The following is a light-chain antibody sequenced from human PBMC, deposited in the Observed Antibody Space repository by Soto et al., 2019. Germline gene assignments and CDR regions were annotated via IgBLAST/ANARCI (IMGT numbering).Light chain of an antibody. CDR2: DVS. CDR3: CSYAGSGTDNYV. Sequence: QSALTQPASVSGSPGQSITVSCTGTSSDVGGSDHVNWYQQHPGKAPKLMIFDVSNRPSGVSTRFSGSKSGNAASLTISGLQAEDEADYYCCSYAGSGTDNYVFGSGTKLTVL. CDR1: SSDVGGSDH. V-gene: IGLV2-14*03. J-gene: IGLJ1*01.